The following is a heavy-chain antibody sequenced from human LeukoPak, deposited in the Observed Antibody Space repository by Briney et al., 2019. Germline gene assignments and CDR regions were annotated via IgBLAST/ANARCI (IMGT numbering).Heavy chain of an antibody. CDR3: ARDTLKSRLLWFGDDRWFDP. CDR2: IRYDGSNK. V-gene: IGHV3-30*02. Sequence: SGGSLRLSCAASGFTFSSYGMHWVRQAPGKGLEWVAFIRYDGSNKYYADSVKGRFTISRDNSKNTLYLQMNSLRAEDTAVYYCARDTLKSRLLWFGDDRWFDPWGQGTLVTVSS. J-gene: IGHJ5*02. CDR1: GFTFSSYG. D-gene: IGHD3-10*01.